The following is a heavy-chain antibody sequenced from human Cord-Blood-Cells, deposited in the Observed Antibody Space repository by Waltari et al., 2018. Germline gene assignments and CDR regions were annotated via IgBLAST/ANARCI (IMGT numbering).Heavy chain of an antibody. J-gene: IGHJ6*02. CDR2: IIPIFGIA. D-gene: IGHD3-22*01. V-gene: IGHV1-69*01. CDR3: ARLAYYYDSSGYYPDGHYYYGMDV. Sequence: GGTFSSYAISWVRQAPGQGLEWMGGIIPIFGIANYAQKFQGRVTITADESTSTAYMELSSLRSEDTAVYYCARLAYYYDSSGYYPDGHYYYGMDVWGQGTTVTVSS. CDR1: GGTFSSYA.